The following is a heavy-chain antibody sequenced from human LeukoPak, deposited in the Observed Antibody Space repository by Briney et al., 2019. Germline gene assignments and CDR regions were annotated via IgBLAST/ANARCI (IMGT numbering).Heavy chain of an antibody. J-gene: IGHJ6*02. CDR3: ARDPLSSTWSPYYFTLDA. CDR2: ISAYDGST. D-gene: IGHD6-13*01. Sequence: ASVKVSCKASGHTFTSYAINWVRQAPGQGLEWMGWISAYDGSTISAQDLQGRVTMTTDTSTTTAYMELTRLRSDDTAVYYCARDPLSSTWSPYYFTLDAWGQGTTVIVSS. CDR1: GHTFTSYA. V-gene: IGHV1-18*01.